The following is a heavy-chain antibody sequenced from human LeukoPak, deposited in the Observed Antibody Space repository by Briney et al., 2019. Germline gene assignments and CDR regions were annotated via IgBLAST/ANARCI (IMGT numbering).Heavy chain of an antibody. CDR2: IRSDGSTK. D-gene: IGHD3-16*02. J-gene: IGHJ4*02. V-gene: IGHV3-30*02. CDR3: ARRVGDLLLWD. Sequence: GGSLRLSCGASGFTFSSYGMHWVRQAPGKGLEWVAFIRSDGSTKSYADSVKGRFAISRDNSKNTLYLQMNSLRAEDTAVYYCARRVGDLLLWDWGQGTLVTVPS. CDR1: GFTFSSYG.